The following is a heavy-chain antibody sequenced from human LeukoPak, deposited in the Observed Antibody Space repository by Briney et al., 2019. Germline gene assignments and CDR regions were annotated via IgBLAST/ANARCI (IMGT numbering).Heavy chain of an antibody. D-gene: IGHD2-15*01. CDR3: ARLASWGGILGWFDP. V-gene: IGHV4-61*02. CDR2: IYTSGTT. CDR1: GGSISSSNFY. J-gene: IGHJ5*02. Sequence: PSQTLSLTCTVSGGSISSSNFYWNWIRQPAGKGLEWIVRIYTSGTTNYNPSLRSRVTISVDTSQNQFSLKLSSVTAADTAVYYCARLASWGGILGWFDPWGQGTLVTVSP.